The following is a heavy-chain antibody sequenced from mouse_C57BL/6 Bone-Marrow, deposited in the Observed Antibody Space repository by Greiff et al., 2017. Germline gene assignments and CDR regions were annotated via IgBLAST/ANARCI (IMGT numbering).Heavy chain of an antibody. J-gene: IGHJ2*01. CDR2: INPNNGVT. V-gene: IGHV1-26*01. D-gene: IGHD1-1*01. CDR1: GYTFTDYY. Sequence: EVQLQQSGPELVKPGASVKISCKASGYTFTDYYMNWVKQSHGKSLEWIGDINPNNGVTSYNQKFKGKATLTVDKSSSTAYMELRSLTSEDSAVYYCASIYYGSSYRYYFDYWGQGTTLTVSS. CDR3: ASIYYGSSYRYYFDY.